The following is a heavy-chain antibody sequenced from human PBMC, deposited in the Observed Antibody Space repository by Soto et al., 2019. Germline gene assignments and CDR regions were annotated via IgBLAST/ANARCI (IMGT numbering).Heavy chain of an antibody. CDR3: ALPEGYSYGLRLADYYYYGMDV. CDR2: IIPIFGTA. D-gene: IGHD5-18*01. CDR1: GCTFSSYA. J-gene: IGHJ6*02. Sequence: SSVKGSCKTSGCTFSSYAISCVRQAPGQVLYFIVGIIPIFGTANYAQKFQGRVTITADESTSTAYMELSSLRSEDTAVYYCALPEGYSYGLRLADYYYYGMDVWGQGTTVTVSS. V-gene: IGHV1-69*13.